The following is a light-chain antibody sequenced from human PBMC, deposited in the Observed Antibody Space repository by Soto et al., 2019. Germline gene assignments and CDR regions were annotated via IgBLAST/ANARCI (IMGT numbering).Light chain of an antibody. Sequence: EIVLTQSPATLSLSPGERATLSCRASPSVNTYLAWYQQKPGQAPRLLMYDASNRATGIPARFSGSGSGTDFTLTISSLEPEDVAVYYCQQRSDWPPSFGPGTKVDIK. CDR1: PSVNTY. CDR3: QQRSDWPPS. CDR2: DAS. V-gene: IGKV3-11*01. J-gene: IGKJ3*01.